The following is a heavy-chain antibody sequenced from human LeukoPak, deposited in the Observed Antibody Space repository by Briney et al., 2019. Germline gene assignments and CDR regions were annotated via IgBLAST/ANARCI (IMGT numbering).Heavy chain of an antibody. J-gene: IGHJ6*03. CDR3: ARVNCSSTSCYGAHYYYYMDV. D-gene: IGHD2-2*01. CDR2: MNPNSGNT. V-gene: IGHV1-8*03. Sequence: ASVKVSCKASGYTFTSYDINWVRQATGQGLEWMGWMNPNSGNTSYAQKFQGRVTITRNTSISTAYMELSSLRSEDTAVYYCARVNCSSTSCYGAHYYYYMDVWGKGTTVTISS. CDR1: GYTFTSYD.